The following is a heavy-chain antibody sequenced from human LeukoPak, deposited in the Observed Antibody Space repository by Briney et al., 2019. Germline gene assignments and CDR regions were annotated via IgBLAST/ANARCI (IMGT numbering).Heavy chain of an antibody. V-gene: IGHV4-59*12. D-gene: IGHD3-3*01. CDR2: IYYSGST. CDR1: GGTISSYY. CDR3: ARDWAVFGGASLGDP. J-gene: IGHJ5*02. Sequence: SETLSLTCTVSGGTISSYYWSWIRQPPGKGLEWIGSIYYSGSTYYNPSLKSRVTISVDTSKNQFSLKLSSVTAADTAVYYCARDWAVFGGASLGDPWGQGTLVTVSS.